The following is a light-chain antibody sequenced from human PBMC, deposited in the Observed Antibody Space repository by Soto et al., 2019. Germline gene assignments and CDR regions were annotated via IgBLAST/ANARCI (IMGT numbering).Light chain of an antibody. V-gene: IGKV3-20*01. CDR3: QQYGSSPRT. CDR1: QTVSSSS. CDR2: GAS. J-gene: IGKJ1*01. Sequence: LTQSPGTLSLSPGERATLSCRASQTVSSSSLAWYQQKPGQAPRLLIFGASTRAAGFPDRFSGSGSGTDFTLTISRLEPEDFAVYYCQQYGSSPRTFGQGTKVDIK.